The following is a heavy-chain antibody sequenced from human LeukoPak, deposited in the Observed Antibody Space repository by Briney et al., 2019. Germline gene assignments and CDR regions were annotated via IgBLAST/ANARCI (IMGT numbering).Heavy chain of an antibody. Sequence: GGSLRLSCAASRFTFSSYSMNWVRQAPGKGLEWVSYISSSSSTIYHADSVKGRFSVSRDNAKNSLYLRMNSLRDEDTAVFYCARGSNIVGTTTYFYFWGQGTLVTVSS. CDR1: RFTFSSYS. CDR3: ARGSNIVGTTTYFYF. D-gene: IGHD1-26*01. J-gene: IGHJ4*02. V-gene: IGHV3-48*02. CDR2: ISSSSSTI.